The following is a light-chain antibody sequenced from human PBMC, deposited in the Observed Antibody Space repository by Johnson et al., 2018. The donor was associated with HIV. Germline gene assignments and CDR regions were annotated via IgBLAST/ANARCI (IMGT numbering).Light chain of an antibody. V-gene: IGLV1-51*01. CDR2: DNN. CDR3: GTWDSSLSAGV. Sequence: QSVLTQPPSVSAAPGQKVTISCSGSSSNIGHNYVSWYQQLPGTAPKLLIYDNNKRPSGIPDRLSGSKSGTSATLDITALQTGDAADYYCGTWDSSLSAGVFGPGTKVTV. CDR1: SSNIGHNY. J-gene: IGLJ1*01.